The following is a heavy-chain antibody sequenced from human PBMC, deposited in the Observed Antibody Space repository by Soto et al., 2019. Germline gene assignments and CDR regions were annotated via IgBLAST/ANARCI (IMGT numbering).Heavy chain of an antibody. CDR2: IFHSGST. D-gene: IGHD3-10*01. Sequence: KPSETLSLTCAVSGYSISSGYYWGWIRQPPGKGLEWIGSIFHSGSTYYNPSLKSRVTISVDTSKNQFSLKLSSVTAADTAVYYCGRDRDREYGSGLDVWGQGTTVTVSS. CDR1: GYSISSGYY. V-gene: IGHV4-38-2*02. J-gene: IGHJ6*02. CDR3: GRDRDREYGSGLDV.